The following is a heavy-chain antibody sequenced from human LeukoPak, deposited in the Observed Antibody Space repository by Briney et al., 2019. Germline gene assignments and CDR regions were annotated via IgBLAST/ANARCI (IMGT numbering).Heavy chain of an antibody. V-gene: IGHV1-69*13. CDR2: IIPIFGTA. J-gene: IGHJ4*02. CDR1: GYTFTGYY. CDR3: ARDALHSRPFDY. Sequence: ASVKVSCKASGYTFTGYYMHWVRQAPGQGLEWMGGIIPIFGTANYAQKFQGRVTITADESTSTAYMELSSLRSEDTAVYYCARDALHSRPFDYWGQGTLVTVSS.